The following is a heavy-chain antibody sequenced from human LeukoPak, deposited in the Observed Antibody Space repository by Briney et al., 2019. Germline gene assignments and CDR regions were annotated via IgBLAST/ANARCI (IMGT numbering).Heavy chain of an antibody. CDR2: MNQDGSEK. CDR3: ARDDSGPDY. J-gene: IGHJ4*02. Sequence: GVSLRLSCAASGFTFSSYWMSWVRQAPGKGLEWVANMNQDGSEKYYVDSVKGRFTISRDNAENSLYLQMNSLRAEDTAVYYCARDDSGPDYWGQGTLVTVSS. V-gene: IGHV3-7*01. D-gene: IGHD6-19*01. CDR1: GFTFSSYW.